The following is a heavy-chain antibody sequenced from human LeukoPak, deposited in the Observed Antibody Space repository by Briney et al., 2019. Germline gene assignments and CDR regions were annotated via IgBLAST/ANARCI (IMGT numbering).Heavy chain of an antibody. CDR1: GGSFSGYY. J-gene: IGHJ5*02. V-gene: IGHV4-34*01. CDR3: ARRDQGYCSGGSCLVVWFDP. Sequence: SETLSLTCAVYGGSFSGYYWSWIRQPPGKGLEWIGEINHSGSTNYNPSLKSRVTISVDTSKNQFSLKLSSVTAADTAAYYCARRDQGYCSGGSCLVVWFDPWGQGTLVTVSS. CDR2: INHSGST. D-gene: IGHD2-15*01.